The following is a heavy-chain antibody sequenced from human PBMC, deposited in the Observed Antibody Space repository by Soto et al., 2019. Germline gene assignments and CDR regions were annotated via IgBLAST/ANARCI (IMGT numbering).Heavy chain of an antibody. J-gene: IGHJ6*02. CDR1: GFTFSDYY. CDR3: ARGRRSSYYYYGMDV. V-gene: IGHV3-11*06. Sequence: GGSLRLSCAASGFTFSDYYMSWIRQAPGKGLEWVSYISSSSSYTNYADSVKGRFTISRDSAKNSLYLQMNSLRAEDTAVYYCARGRRSSYYYYGMDVWGQGTTVTVSS. CDR2: ISSSSSYT.